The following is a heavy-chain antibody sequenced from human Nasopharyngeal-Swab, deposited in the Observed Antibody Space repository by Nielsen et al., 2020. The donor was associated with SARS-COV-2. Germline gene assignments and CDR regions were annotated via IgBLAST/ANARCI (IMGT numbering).Heavy chain of an antibody. CDR2: IYYSGST. D-gene: IGHD1-7*01. J-gene: IGHJ6*02. Sequence: SETLSLTCTVSGGSISSGDYYWSWIRQPPGKGLEWIGYIYYSGSTNYNPSLKSRVTISVDTSKNQFSLKLSSVTAADTAVYYCARDSLVTGTTSVRGHYGMDVWGQGTTVTVSS. CDR1: GGSISSGDYY. CDR3: ARDSLVTGTTSVRGHYGMDV. V-gene: IGHV4-61*08.